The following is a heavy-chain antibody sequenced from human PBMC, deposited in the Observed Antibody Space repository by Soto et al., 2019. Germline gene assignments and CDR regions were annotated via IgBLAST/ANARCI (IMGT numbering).Heavy chain of an antibody. D-gene: IGHD3-16*01. CDR3: ARQDLGWYFEL. V-gene: IGHV4-39*01. CDR2: FFYTGNT. CDR1: GASISSSNYY. Sequence: QLQLQESGPGLVKPSETLSLTCSVSGASISSSNYYWGWIRQPPGKGLEWIGSFFYTGNTYYKPSLKSRVTISVDPSRNQFSLRLTSVTATDTAVYFCARQDLGWYFELWGRGTLVTVSS. J-gene: IGHJ2*01.